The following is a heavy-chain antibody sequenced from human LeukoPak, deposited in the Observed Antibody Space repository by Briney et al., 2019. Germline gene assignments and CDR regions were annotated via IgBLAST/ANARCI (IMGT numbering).Heavy chain of an antibody. J-gene: IGHJ4*02. CDR2: INHSGST. Sequence: SETLSLTCAVYGGSFSGYYWSWIRQPPGKGLEWIGEINHSGSTNYNPSLKSRVTISVDTSENQFSLKLSSVTAADTAVYYCARGTVVTNIWGQGTLVTVSS. CDR3: ARGTVVTNI. CDR1: GGSFSGYY. D-gene: IGHD4-23*01. V-gene: IGHV4-34*01.